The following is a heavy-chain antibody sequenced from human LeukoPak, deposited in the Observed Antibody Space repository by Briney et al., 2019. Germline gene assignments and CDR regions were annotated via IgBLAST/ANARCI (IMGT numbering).Heavy chain of an antibody. D-gene: IGHD2-21*02. J-gene: IGHJ4*02. CDR2: ISGSGGST. CDR1: GFTFSSYA. Sequence: GGSLRLSCAASGFTFSSYAMSWVRQAPGKGLEWVSAISGSGGSTYYADSVKGRYTISRDNSKNTLYLQMNSLRAEDTAVYYCAKVRVVTAIRTPFDYWGQGTLVPVSS. V-gene: IGHV3-23*01. CDR3: AKVRVVTAIRTPFDY.